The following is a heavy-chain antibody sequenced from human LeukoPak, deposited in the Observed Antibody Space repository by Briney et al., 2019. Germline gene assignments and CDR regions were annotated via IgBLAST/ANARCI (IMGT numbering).Heavy chain of an antibody. CDR2: SKSKTDGGTT. J-gene: IGHJ4*02. Sequence: GGSLRLSCAASGFTFSNAWVTWVRQAPGKGLEWVGRSKSKTDGGTTDYSAPVKGRFSISRDDSKSTLYLQMNSLKTEDTAVYYCATDGYCSGGSCYSYDNWGQGTLVTVSS. CDR1: GFTFSNAW. CDR3: ATDGYCSGGSCYSYDN. V-gene: IGHV3-15*01. D-gene: IGHD2-15*01.